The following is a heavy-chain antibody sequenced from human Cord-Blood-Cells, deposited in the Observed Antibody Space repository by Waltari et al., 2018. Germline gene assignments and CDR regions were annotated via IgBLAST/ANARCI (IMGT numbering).Heavy chain of an antibody. D-gene: IGHD7-27*01. J-gene: IGHJ4*02. CDR1: GGSFSGYY. Sequence: QVQLQQWGAGLLKPSETLSLTCAVYGGSFSGYYWSWIRQPPGKGLEWIGEINHSESTNYNPSLKSRVPISVDTSKTQFSLKLSSVTAADTAVYYCARHGEDGTPFDYWGQGTLVTVSS. CDR3: ARHGEDGTPFDY. V-gene: IGHV4-34*01. CDR2: INHSEST.